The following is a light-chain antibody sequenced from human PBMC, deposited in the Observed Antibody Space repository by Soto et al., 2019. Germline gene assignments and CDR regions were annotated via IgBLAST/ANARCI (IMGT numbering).Light chain of an antibody. CDR3: QQCFWHWT. J-gene: IGKJ1*01. CDR1: QNIGTS. CDR2: DAS. V-gene: IGKV1-5*01. Sequence: DIHMTQSPSTLSASVGDIVTITCRASQNIGTSLAWYQQTPGKDPKLLISDASTLESEVQSRFGGSGSGTELTLSITRLKPDDFATYYCQQCFWHWTFGQGTKVDI.